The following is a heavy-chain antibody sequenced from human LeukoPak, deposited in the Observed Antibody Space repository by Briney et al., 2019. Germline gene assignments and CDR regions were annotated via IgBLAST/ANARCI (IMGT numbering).Heavy chain of an antibody. CDR2: IDHTGTT. J-gene: IGHJ6*03. CDR1: DDSISSGSYY. CDR3: ARGRVSSSTWHSTYYYYFYMDV. Sequence: SETLSLTCTVSDDSISSGSYYWGWIRQPPGKGLEWIGYIDHTGTTNYNPSLNSRVTISRDTSKNHFSLQLSSVTAADTAVYFCARGRVSSSTWHSTYYYYFYMDVWGKGTTVTVSS. D-gene: IGHD4-11*01. V-gene: IGHV4-61*03.